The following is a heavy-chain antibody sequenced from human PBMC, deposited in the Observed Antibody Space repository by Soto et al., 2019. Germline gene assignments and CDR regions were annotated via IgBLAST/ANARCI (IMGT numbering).Heavy chain of an antibody. Sequence: EVQLVESGGGLVQPGESLRLSCAASGFTVSSNYMSWVRQAPGKGLEWVSIIYSGGSTYYADSVKGRFTISRDNSKNTLYLQMTSLRAEDTAVYYCARESIVGATNTFDYWGQGTLVTVSS. CDR2: IYSGGST. V-gene: IGHV3-66*01. D-gene: IGHD1-26*01. CDR3: ARESIVGATNTFDY. J-gene: IGHJ4*02. CDR1: GFTVSSNY.